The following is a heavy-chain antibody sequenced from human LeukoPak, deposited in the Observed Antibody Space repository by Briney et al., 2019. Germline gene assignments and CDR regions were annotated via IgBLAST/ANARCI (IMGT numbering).Heavy chain of an antibody. CDR2: MYYSGSS. CDR1: GGSISSHY. D-gene: IGHD3-10*01. Sequence: SETLSLTCTVSGGSISSHYWSWIRQPPGKGLEWIGYMYYSGSSKYSPSLKSRVTISVDASNNHFSLKLSSVSAADTAVYFCARADSANYYDSGRYFNYFYMDVWGRGTTVTVSS. J-gene: IGHJ6*03. CDR3: ARADSANYYDSGRYFNYFYMDV. V-gene: IGHV4-59*11.